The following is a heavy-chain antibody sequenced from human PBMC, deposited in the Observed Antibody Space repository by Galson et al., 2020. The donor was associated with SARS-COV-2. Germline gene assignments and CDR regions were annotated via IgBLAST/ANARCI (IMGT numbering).Heavy chain of an antibody. J-gene: IGHJ4*02. CDR2: VRSTVYGGTT. V-gene: IGHV3-49*04. CDR1: GFTFGAYA. D-gene: IGHD3-9*01. CDR3: TRVPMYYNIMTGYWYYFDY. Sequence: GGSLRLSCKASGFTFGAYALSWVRQAPGKGLEWVGFVRSTVYGGTTEYAAFVKGTFTISRDDSKSIAYLQMNSLKTEDTAVYYCTRVPMYYNIMTGYWYYFDYWGQGTLVTVSS.